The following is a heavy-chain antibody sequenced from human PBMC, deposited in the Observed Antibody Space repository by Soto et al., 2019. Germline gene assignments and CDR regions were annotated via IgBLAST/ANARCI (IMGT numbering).Heavy chain of an antibody. Sequence: SETLSLTCTVSGGSISSYYWSWIRQPPGKGLEWIGYIYYSGSTNYNPSLKSRVTISVDTSKNQFSLKLSSVTAADTAVYYCAIWVADYDFWSGYYSYYYYMDVWGKGTTVTVSS. CDR2: IYYSGST. CDR3: AIWVADYDFWSGYYSYYYYMDV. CDR1: GGSISSYY. V-gene: IGHV4-59*08. D-gene: IGHD3-3*01. J-gene: IGHJ6*03.